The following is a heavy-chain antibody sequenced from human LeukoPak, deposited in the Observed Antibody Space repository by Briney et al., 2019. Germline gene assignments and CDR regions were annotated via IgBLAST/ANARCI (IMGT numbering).Heavy chain of an antibody. V-gene: IGHV3-30*18. Sequence: PGGSLRLSCAASGFTFSSYGMHWVRQAPGKGLEWVAVISYDGSNKYYADSVKGRFTISRDNSKNTLYLQMNSLRAEDTAVYYCAKDGMVKQQLVFGYFDYWGQGTLVTVSS. J-gene: IGHJ4*02. D-gene: IGHD6-13*01. CDR2: ISYDGSNK. CDR1: GFTFSSYG. CDR3: AKDGMVKQQLVFGYFDY.